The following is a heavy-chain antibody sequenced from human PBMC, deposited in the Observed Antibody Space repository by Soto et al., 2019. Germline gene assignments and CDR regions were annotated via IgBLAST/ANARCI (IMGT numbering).Heavy chain of an antibody. CDR1: GDTDTNYV. CDR3: EAEMTFGKLSVV. V-gene: IGHV1-69*13. J-gene: IGHJ6*02. D-gene: IGHD3-16*02. CDR2: IFPKFGTT. Sequence: SVKVSCKASGDTDTNYVISWVRQAPGQGLEWMGGIFPKFGTTYSAQKLQDRLTITADESTSTVYMQLSSLRLDGTAVYYCEAEMTFGKLSVVWGQGTTVTVSS.